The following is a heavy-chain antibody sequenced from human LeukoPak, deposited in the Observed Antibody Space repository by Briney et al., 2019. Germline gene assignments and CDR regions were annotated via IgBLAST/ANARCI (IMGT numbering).Heavy chain of an antibody. CDR1: GFTFTNAW. CDR2: IKSKAFGGTT. D-gene: IGHD6-13*01. Sequence: GGSLRLSCAASGFTFTNAWMRWVRQAPGKGLEWVGRIKSKAFGGTTDYGAPVKGRFTILRDDSKNMLYLQMNSLTTEDTAVYYCTSEHRGWGSSWHFDYWGQGTLVTVSS. J-gene: IGHJ4*02. CDR3: TSEHRGWGSSWHFDY. V-gene: IGHV3-15*01.